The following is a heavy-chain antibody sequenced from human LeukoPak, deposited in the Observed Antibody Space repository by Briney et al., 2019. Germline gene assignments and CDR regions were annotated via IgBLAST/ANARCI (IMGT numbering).Heavy chain of an antibody. V-gene: IGHV3-74*01. CDR3: ARDLGLRGSK. CDR1: GFIFSNSW. J-gene: IGHJ4*02. Sequence: GGSRGLPWEVSGFIFSNSWINGASQPPGKGLVWVSRMYGDMSDISYADSVKGRFTISRDNAKNTVYLQMNSLRGEDTAVYYCARDLGLRGSKWGQGTLVTVSS. D-gene: IGHD4-23*01. CDR2: MYGDMSDI.